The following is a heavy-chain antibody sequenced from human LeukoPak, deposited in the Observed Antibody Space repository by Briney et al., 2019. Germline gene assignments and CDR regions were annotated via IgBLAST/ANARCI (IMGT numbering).Heavy chain of an antibody. CDR3: ARDGEYSGYEPEAFDI. D-gene: IGHD5-12*01. J-gene: IGHJ3*02. Sequence: PGGSLRLSCAASGFTFSSYEMNWVRQAPGKGLEWVSYISSSGSTIYYADSVKGRFTISRDNAKNSLYLQMNSLRAEDTAVYYCARDGEYSGYEPEAFDIWGQGTVVTVSS. CDR2: ISSSGSTI. V-gene: IGHV3-48*03. CDR1: GFTFSSYE.